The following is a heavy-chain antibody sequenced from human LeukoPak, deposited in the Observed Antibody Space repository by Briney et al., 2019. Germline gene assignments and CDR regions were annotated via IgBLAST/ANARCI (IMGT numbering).Heavy chain of an antibody. CDR1: GFIFSSYA. V-gene: IGHV3-53*01. D-gene: IGHD4-23*01. J-gene: IGHJ4*02. CDR3: AGGNSGSGAVDY. CDR2: IYSGGST. Sequence: PGRSLRLSCAASGFIFSSYAMHWVRQAPGKGLEWVSVIYSGGSTYYADSVKGRFTISRDNSKNTLYLQMNSLRAEDTAVYYCAGGNSGSGAVDYWGQGTLVTVSS.